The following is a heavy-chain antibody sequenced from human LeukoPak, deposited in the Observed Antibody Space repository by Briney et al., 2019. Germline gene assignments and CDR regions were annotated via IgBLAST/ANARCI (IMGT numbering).Heavy chain of an antibody. CDR2: ISAYNGNT. J-gene: IGHJ5*02. D-gene: IGHD6-13*01. CDR1: GYTFTSYG. Sequence: WASVKVSCKASGYTFTSYGISWVRQAPGQGLEWMGWISAYNGNTNYAQKLQGRVTMTTDTSTSTAYMELRRLRSDDTAVYYCARPKRGFGAAAVYFDPWGQGTLVTVSS. CDR3: ARPKRGFGAAAVYFDP. V-gene: IGHV1-18*01.